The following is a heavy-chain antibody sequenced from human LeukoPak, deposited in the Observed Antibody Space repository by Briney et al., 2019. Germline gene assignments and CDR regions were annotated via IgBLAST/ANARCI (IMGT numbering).Heavy chain of an antibody. J-gene: IGHJ4*02. Sequence: GSLRLSCAASGFTFSDYWMSRVRQTPENGLEWVANIKEDATETYYMDSVKGRFTISRDDAENTLHLQMNSLRPEDTAVYYCARASAPDRAATTAVDNGGQGTLVTVSS. CDR3: ARASAPDRAATTAVDN. CDR1: GFTFSDYW. V-gene: IGHV3-7*04. CDR2: IKEDATET. D-gene: IGHD5-12*01.